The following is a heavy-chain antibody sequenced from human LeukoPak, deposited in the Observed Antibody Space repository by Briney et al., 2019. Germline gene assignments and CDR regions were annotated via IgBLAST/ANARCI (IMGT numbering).Heavy chain of an antibody. CDR1: AVSISSYY. Sequence: PSETLSLTCTVYAVSISSYYWGWIRQPPGKGLEWIGYIYYSGSTNYNPSLKSRVTMSVDTSKNQFSLKLSSVTAADTAVYYCARGRELLHFDYWGQGTLVTVSS. CDR2: IYYSGST. V-gene: IGHV4-59*01. D-gene: IGHD1-26*01. J-gene: IGHJ4*02. CDR3: ARGRELLHFDY.